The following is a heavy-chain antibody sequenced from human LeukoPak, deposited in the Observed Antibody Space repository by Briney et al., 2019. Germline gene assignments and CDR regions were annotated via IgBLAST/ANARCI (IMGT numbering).Heavy chain of an antibody. CDR1: GASLSSGTYY. V-gene: IGHV4-61*01. J-gene: IGHJ6*03. Sequence: PSETLSLTCSVSGASLSSGTYYWNWIRQPPGKGLEWIAYQYYSGSPIYNPSLRSRVTISVDMSRDQFSLKVTSVTAADTAIYYCARSSGGMYNYYYMDVWGKGTTVTVSS. CDR3: ARSSGGMYNYYYMDV. CDR2: QYYSGSP. D-gene: IGHD1-26*01.